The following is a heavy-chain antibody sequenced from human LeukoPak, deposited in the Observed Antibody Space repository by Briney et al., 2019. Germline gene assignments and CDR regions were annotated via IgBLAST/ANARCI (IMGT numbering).Heavy chain of an antibody. CDR3: ARGNSNYFHYYYMDV. CDR1: GFTFSRYD. D-gene: IGHD4-11*01. CDR2: INSDGDST. V-gene: IGHV3-64*01. J-gene: IGHJ6*03. Sequence: GGSLRLSCAASGFTFSRYDMHWVRQAPGKGLEYVSTINSDGDSTYYANSVKGRFTMSRDNSKNTLYLQMGSLRLEDMAVYYCARGNSNYFHYYYMDVWGKGTTVTVSS.